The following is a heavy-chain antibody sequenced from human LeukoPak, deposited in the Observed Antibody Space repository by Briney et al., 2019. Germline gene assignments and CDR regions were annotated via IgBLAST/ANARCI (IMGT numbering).Heavy chain of an antibody. V-gene: IGHV3-30*02. CDR3: AAIKIEKLRIRVY. CDR2: IRYDGSDK. CDR1: GFTFSGYG. Sequence: GGSLRLSCAASGFTFSGYGMHWVRQAPGKGLEWVSFIRYDGSDKYYADSVKGRFTISRDNSKNTLYLQMNSLGVEDTALYYGAAIKIEKLRIRVYWGQGTLVTGSS. D-gene: IGHD2-8*01. J-gene: IGHJ4*02.